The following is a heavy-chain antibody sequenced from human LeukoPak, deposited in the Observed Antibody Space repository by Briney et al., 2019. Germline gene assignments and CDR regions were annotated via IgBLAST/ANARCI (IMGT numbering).Heavy chain of an antibody. V-gene: IGHV3-11*04. CDR3: ARDPGRSYFDY. CDR2: ISSSGSTI. CDR1: GFTFGDYA. Sequence: GGSLRLSCTASGFTFGDYAMTWIRQAPGKGLEWVSYISSSGSTIYYADSVKGRFTISRDNAKNSLYLQMNSLRAEETAVYYCARDPGRSYFDYWGQGTLVTVSS. J-gene: IGHJ4*02.